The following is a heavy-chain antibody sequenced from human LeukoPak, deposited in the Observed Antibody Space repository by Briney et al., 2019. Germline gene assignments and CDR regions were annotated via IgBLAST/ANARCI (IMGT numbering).Heavy chain of an antibody. Sequence: SETLSLTCTVSGDSISNYYWSWLRQPAGKGLEWIGRIYSSGITNYSPSLKSRVTMSVDASNNQFSLNVTSVTAADTAVYYCARNALLADSDYGMDVWGQGTTVTVSS. CDR2: IYSSGIT. V-gene: IGHV4-4*07. CDR1: GDSISNYY. J-gene: IGHJ6*02. CDR3: ARNALLADSDYGMDV. D-gene: IGHD3-9*01.